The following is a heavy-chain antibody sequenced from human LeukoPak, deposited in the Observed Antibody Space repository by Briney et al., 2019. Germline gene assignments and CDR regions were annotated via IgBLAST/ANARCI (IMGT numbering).Heavy chain of an antibody. CDR1: GVTLSPYG. V-gene: IGHV3-30*18. CDR3: AKEGTPQVSTWYDL. J-gene: IGHJ5*02. D-gene: IGHD3-10*01. CDR2: ISYEGGTQ. Sequence: GGSLRLSCAASGVTLSPYGMHWVRQAPGKGLGWVAVISYEGGTQHYADSVKGRFIISRDNPRNTLYLQMNILRTEDTAVYYCAKEGTPQVSTWYDLWGQGTQVIVSS.